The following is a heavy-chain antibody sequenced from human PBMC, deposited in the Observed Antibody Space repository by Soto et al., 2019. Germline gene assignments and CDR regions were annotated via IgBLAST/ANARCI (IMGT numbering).Heavy chain of an antibody. V-gene: IGHV4-34*01. CDR2: INHSGST. Sequence: SETLSLTCAVYGGSFSGYYWSWIRQPPGKGLEWIGEINHSGSTNYNPPLKSRVSISVDTSKNQFSLKLSSVTAADTAVYYCARGPGAQRYYYYGMDVRGQGTTVTVSS. J-gene: IGHJ6*02. D-gene: IGHD1-1*01. CDR1: GGSFSGYY. CDR3: ARGPGAQRYYYYGMDV.